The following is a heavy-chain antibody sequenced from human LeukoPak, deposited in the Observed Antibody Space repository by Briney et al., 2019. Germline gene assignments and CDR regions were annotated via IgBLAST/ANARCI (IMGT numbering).Heavy chain of an antibody. D-gene: IGHD6-13*01. J-gene: IGHJ5*02. CDR3: ARDFSYGYFDP. Sequence: GGSLRLSCAASRFTFSRNAMHWVRQAPGKGLEWVTVIWYDGSNKYYADSVKGRFTISRDNAKNSLYLQMNSLRAEDTAVYYCARDFSYGYFDPWGQGTLVTVSS. CDR2: IWYDGSNK. CDR1: RFTFSRNA. V-gene: IGHV3-33*01.